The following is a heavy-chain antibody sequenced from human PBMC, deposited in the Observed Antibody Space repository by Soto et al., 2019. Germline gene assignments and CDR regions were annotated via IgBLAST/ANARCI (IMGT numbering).Heavy chain of an antibody. D-gene: IGHD5-18*01. V-gene: IGHV3-48*02. Sequence: EVQLVESGGGLVQPGGSLRLSCAASGFTFSSYSMNWVRQAPGKGLEWVSYISSSSSTIYYADSVKGRFTISRDNAKNSLYLQRNSLRDQATAVYYCARDLGYGLFDYWGQGTLVTVSS. CDR1: GFTFSSYS. CDR2: ISSSSSTI. CDR3: ARDLGYGLFDY. J-gene: IGHJ4*02.